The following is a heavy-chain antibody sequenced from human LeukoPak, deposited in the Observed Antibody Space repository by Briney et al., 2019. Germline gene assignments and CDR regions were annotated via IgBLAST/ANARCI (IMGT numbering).Heavy chain of an antibody. V-gene: IGHV4-30-4*08. CDR2: IYYGGST. J-gene: IGHJ5*02. D-gene: IGHD2-2*01. Sequence: SETLSLTCTVSGGSISSGDYYWSWIRQPPGKGLEWIGYIYYGGSTYYNPSLKSRVTISVDTSKNQFSLKLSSVTAADTAVYYCARFDCSSTSCAGGWFDPWGQGTLVTVSS. CDR1: GGSISSGDYY. CDR3: ARFDCSSTSCAGGWFDP.